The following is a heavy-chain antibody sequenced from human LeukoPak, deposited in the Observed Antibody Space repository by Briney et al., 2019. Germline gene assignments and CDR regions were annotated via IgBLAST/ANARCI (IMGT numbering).Heavy chain of an antibody. D-gene: IGHD6-19*01. CDR1: GGSFSGYY. CDR2: INHSGST. Sequence: PSETLSLTCAVYGGSFSGYYWSWIRQPPGKGLEWIGEINHSGSTNYNPSLKSRVTISVDTSKTQFSLKLNSVTAADTAVYYCASGEGWLVRYWGQGTLVTVSS. CDR3: ASGEGWLVRY. V-gene: IGHV4-34*01. J-gene: IGHJ4*02.